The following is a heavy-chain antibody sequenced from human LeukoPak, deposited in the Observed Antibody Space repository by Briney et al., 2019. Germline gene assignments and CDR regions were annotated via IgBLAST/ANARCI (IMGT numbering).Heavy chain of an antibody. Sequence: GGSLRLSCAASGFTFSSYAMSWVRQAPGKGLEWVSAISGSGGSTYYADSVKGRFTISRDNSKNTLYLQMNSLRAEDTAVYYCAKDRSSSWYGGGGYFDYWGQGTLVTVSS. CDR1: GFTFSSYA. D-gene: IGHD6-13*01. V-gene: IGHV3-23*01. J-gene: IGHJ4*02. CDR2: ISGSGGST. CDR3: AKDRSSSWYGGGGYFDY.